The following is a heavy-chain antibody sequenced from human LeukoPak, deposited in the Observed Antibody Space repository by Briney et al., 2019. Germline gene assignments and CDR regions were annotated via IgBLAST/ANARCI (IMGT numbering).Heavy chain of an antibody. CDR3: WLRGPTRGEA. Sequence: GGSLRLSCAASGFTFSKYDMNWVRQAPGKGLEWVSYISTGSTTIYYADSVKGRFTISRDNAKNSLFLQMNSLRDEDTSVYYCWLRGPTRGEAWGQGTLVTVFS. CDR2: ISTGSTTI. J-gene: IGHJ5*02. CDR1: GFTFSKYD. V-gene: IGHV3-48*02. D-gene: IGHD1-26*01.